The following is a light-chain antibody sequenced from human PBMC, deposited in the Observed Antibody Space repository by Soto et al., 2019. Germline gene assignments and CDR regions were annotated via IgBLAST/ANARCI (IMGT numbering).Light chain of an antibody. J-gene: IGLJ1*01. Sequence: QSVLTQPPSASGSPGQSVTISCTGTSSDVGGYNYVSWYQQYPGKVPKLMVYGVHKRPSGVPDRFSGSKSGNTASLTVSGPQAEGEADYYCTPSACGNHVFGTGTKVTVL. CDR1: SSDVGGYNY. CDR2: GVH. V-gene: IGLV2-8*01. CDR3: TPSACGNHV.